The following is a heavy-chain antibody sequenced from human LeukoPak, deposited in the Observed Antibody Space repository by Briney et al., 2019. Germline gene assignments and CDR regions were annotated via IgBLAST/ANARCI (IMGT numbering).Heavy chain of an antibody. Sequence: PGGSLRLSCAASGFTFSSYSMNWVRQAPGKGLEWVSSISSSSSYIYYADSVKGRFTISRDNAKNSLYLQMKSLGAEDTAVYYCARDAGYDFWSGYYNYYYYYGMDVWGQGTTVTVSS. J-gene: IGHJ6*02. CDR1: GFTFSSYS. V-gene: IGHV3-21*01. CDR3: ARDAGYDFWSGYYNYYYYYGMDV. D-gene: IGHD3-3*01. CDR2: ISSSSSYI.